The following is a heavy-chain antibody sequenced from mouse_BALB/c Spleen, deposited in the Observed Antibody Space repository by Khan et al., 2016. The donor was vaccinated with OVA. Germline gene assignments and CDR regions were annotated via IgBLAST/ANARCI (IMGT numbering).Heavy chain of an antibody. CDR3: APVGTYYVSFAY. V-gene: IGHV1S136*01. J-gene: IGHJ3*01. CDR2: IYPFNDAT. Sequence: VQLQQSGPEVVEPGASVKLSCKASGYTFTSYVMHWVKQKPGQGLEWIGYIYPFNDATKYNEKFTGKVTLTSDKSSSTAYMELSSLTSEDSAAYYCAPVGTYYVSFAYWGQGTLVTVSA. D-gene: IGHD1-1*01. CDR1: GYTFTSYV.